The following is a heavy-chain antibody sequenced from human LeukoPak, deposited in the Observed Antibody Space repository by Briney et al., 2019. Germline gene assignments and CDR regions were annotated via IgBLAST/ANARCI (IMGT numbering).Heavy chain of an antibody. CDR2: ISWNSGSI. V-gene: IGHV3-9*01. Sequence: PGGSLRLSCAASGFTFDDYAMHWVRQAPGKGLEWVSGISWNSGSIGYADSVKGRFTISRDNAKNSLYLQMNSLRAEDTALYYCAKDKRSYSTSHGITIVAHYYYYMDVWGKGTTVTVSS. CDR3: AKDKRSYSTSHGITIVAHYYYYMDV. J-gene: IGHJ6*03. CDR1: GFTFDDYA. D-gene: IGHD3-3*01.